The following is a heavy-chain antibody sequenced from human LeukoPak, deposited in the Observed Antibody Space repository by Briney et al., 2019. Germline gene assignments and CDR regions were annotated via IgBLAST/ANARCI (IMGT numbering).Heavy chain of an antibody. J-gene: IGHJ4*02. CDR2: IYSGDSDT. Sequence: GESLKISCKGSGYSFTSYRIGWVRQMPGKGLEWMGIIYSGDSDTRYSPSFQGQVTISADKSISTAYLQWSSLKASDTAMYYCARTRIEYSSGLFDYWGQGTLVTVSS. D-gene: IGHD6-19*01. CDR1: GYSFTSYR. V-gene: IGHV5-51*01. CDR3: ARTRIEYSSGLFDY.